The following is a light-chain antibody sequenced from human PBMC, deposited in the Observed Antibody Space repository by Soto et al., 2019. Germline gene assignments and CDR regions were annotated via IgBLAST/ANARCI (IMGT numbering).Light chain of an antibody. J-gene: IGKJ4*01. CDR1: QYISTK. CDR2: GAF. V-gene: IGKV3D-15*01. Sequence: VLTQSPDSLSLSPGERATLSCRASQYISTKLAWYQQKPGQAPRLLFSGAFNRATDTPDRFSGSRSGTEFTLTINSLQSEDFAVYYCQRYNNWPLTFGGGTKV. CDR3: QRYNNWPLT.